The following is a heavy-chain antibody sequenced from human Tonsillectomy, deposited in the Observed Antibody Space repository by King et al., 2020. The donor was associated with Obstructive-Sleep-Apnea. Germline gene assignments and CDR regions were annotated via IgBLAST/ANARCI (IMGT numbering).Heavy chain of an antibody. CDR2: ISFDGSTK. D-gene: IGHD3-9*01. Sequence: VQLVESGGGLVQPGGSLRLSCAASGFIFSSYGMHWIRQAPGKGLEWVAVISFDGSTKYCADSVKGRFTISRDNSKNTLYLQMNSLRDKDTAEYYCAKEGGGFLTGSYYFAYWGQGALVTVSS. J-gene: IGHJ4*02. CDR1: GFIFSSYG. CDR3: AKEGGGFLTGSYYFAY. V-gene: IGHV3-30*02.